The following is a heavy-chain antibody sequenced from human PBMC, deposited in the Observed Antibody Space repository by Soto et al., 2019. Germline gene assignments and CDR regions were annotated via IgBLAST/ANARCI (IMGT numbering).Heavy chain of an antibody. V-gene: IGHV3-74*03. J-gene: IGHJ4*01. CDR1: GFSLSDYW. D-gene: IGHD6-19*01. CDR3: VRAPEQRPTDF. Sequence: PGGSLRLACAASGFSLSDYWMHWVRQVPGKGLLWVSRVSVNGRDTTYADSVKGRFTISRDNAKNTLYLQMDSLRAEDTAVYYCVRAPEQRPTDFWRHGSLVTVSS. CDR2: VSVNGRDT.